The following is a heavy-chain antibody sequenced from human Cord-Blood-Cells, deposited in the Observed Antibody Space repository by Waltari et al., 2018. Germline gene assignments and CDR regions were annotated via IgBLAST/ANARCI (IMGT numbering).Heavy chain of an antibody. D-gene: IGHD3-3*01. CDR1: GYTFTSYG. V-gene: IGHV1-18*04. Sequence: QAQLVQSGAEAQKPGASVQASCKASGYTFTSYGLSWLRQAPGQGLGWRGGISAYNGNTNYAQKLQGRVTMTTDTSTSTAYMELRSLRSDDTAVYYCARDEGVIFGVVIDYWGQGTLVTVSS. CDR3: ARDEGVIFGVVIDY. CDR2: ISAYNGNT. J-gene: IGHJ4*02.